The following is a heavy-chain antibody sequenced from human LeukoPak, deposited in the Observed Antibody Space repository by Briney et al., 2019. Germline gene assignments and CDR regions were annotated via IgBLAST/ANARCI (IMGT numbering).Heavy chain of an antibody. Sequence: ASVKVSCKSSGYTLTELSMHWVRQAPGQGLEWMGIINPSGGSTSYAQKFQGRGTMTRDTSTSTVYMELSSLRSEDTAVYYCARGPDWPTIYYWGQGTLVTVSS. J-gene: IGHJ4*02. V-gene: IGHV1-46*01. CDR2: INPSGGST. CDR3: ARGPDWPTIYY. D-gene: IGHD3/OR15-3a*01. CDR1: GYTLTELS.